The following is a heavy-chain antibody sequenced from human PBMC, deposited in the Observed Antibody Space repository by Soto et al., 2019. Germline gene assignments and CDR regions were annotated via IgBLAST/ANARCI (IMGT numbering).Heavy chain of an antibody. J-gene: IGHJ4*02. V-gene: IGHV3-30*18. CDR1: GFTFSNYG. CDR2: ISYDGYNK. Sequence: QVQLGESGGGVVQPGRSLRLSCAASGFTFSNYGMHWVRQAPGKGLEWVALISYDGYNKYYADSVKGRFTISRDSSKSTLYLQMDSLKAEDTAVYYCAKDPANVEIHGAFDYWGQGTMVTVSS. CDR3: AKDPANVEIHGAFDY. D-gene: IGHD4-17*01.